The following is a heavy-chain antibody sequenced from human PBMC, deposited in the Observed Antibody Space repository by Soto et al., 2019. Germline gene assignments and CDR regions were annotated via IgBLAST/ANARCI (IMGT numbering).Heavy chain of an antibody. V-gene: IGHV3-21*01. Sequence: PGGSLRLSCAVSGLNFGSHGMHRVRKAPGKGLEWVSFISSSSSCIYYADSVKGRFTISRDNAKNSLYLQMNSLRAEDTAVYYCARESGTIIWFAELSLQYNWCDPWGKGTLVTSPQ. CDR3: ARESGTIIWFAELSLQYNWCDP. CDR2: ISSSSSCI. D-gene: IGHD3-10*01. J-gene: IGHJ5*02. CDR1: GLNFGSHG.